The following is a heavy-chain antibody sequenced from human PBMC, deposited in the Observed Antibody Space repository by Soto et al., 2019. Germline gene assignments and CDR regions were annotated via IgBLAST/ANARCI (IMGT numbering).Heavy chain of an antibody. CDR3: VRDSAYSFDY. J-gene: IGHJ4*02. Sequence: EVQLVESGGGLVQPGGSLRLSCAASGFALNDYNMKWVRQAPGKGLEWVADISASSGATYYADSVKGRFTISRDDAKNSLYLQMNNLRVEDTATYYCVRDSAYSFDYWGQGTLVTVSS. V-gene: IGHV3-48*01. CDR1: GFALNDYN. CDR2: ISASSGAT. D-gene: IGHD2-21*01.